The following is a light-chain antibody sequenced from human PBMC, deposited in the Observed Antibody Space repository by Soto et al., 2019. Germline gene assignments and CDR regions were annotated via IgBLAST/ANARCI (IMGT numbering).Light chain of an antibody. CDR1: QSVGNNY. V-gene: IGKV3-20*01. CDR3: QQCATSPLT. Sequence: EIVLTQSPGTLSLSPGERATLSCRASQSVGNNYVAWYQQKPGQAPRLLIHDASSRATGIPDRFSGSGSGTVFTLTISRLELEDFAVYFCQQCATSPLTFGQGTRVDIK. J-gene: IGKJ1*01. CDR2: DAS.